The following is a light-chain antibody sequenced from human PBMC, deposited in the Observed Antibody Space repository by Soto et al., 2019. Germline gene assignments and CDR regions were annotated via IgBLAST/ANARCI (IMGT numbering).Light chain of an antibody. CDR2: DAS. V-gene: IGKV1-5*01. Sequence: DIQMTQSPSTLSASVGDRVTITCRASQSISSWLAWYQQKPGTAPKLLIYDASSLESGVPSRFSGSGSGTEFTLTISRLQPDDFATYYCQQYNSYSWTFGQGTKVEIK. CDR3: QQYNSYSWT. CDR1: QSISSW. J-gene: IGKJ1*01.